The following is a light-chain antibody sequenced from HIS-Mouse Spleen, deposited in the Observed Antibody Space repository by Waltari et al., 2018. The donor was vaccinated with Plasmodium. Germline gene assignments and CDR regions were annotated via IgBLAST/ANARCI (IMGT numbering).Light chain of an antibody. CDR2: GAS. CDR1: QSVSSN. J-gene: IGKJ1*01. Sequence: EIVMTQSPATLSVSPGERATLSCRASQSVSSNLAGYQQKPGQAPRLPIYGASTRATGIPARFSGSGSGTEFTLTISSLQSEDFAVYYCQQYNNWPWTFGQGTKVEIK. V-gene: IGKV3-15*01. CDR3: QQYNNWPWT.